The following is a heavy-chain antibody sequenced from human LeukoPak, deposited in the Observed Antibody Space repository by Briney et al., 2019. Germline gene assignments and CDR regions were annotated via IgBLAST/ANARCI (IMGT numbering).Heavy chain of an antibody. Sequence: SVKVSCKASGYTFTSYYMHWVRQAPGQGLEWMGGIIPIFGTANYAQKFQGRVTITADESTSTAYMELSSLRSEDTAVYYCARENDTTVTTLFDPWGQGTLVTVSS. CDR3: ARENDTTVTTLFDP. V-gene: IGHV1-69*13. D-gene: IGHD4-11*01. CDR1: GYTFTSYY. CDR2: IIPIFGTA. J-gene: IGHJ5*02.